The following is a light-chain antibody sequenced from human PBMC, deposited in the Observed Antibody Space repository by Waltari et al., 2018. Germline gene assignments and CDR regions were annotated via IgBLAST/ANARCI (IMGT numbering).Light chain of an antibody. V-gene: IGLV1-51*01. CDR3: ATWDTSLGDLWV. J-gene: IGLJ3*02. CDR1: RSNIGSTY. CDR2: NNN. Sequence: QSVLTQPPSVSAAPGQTVTILCSGSRSNIGSTYVSWYQHLPRTAPKVLIYNNNERPSGIPDRFSGSTSGTSATLVITGLQTGDEADYYCATWDTSLGDLWVFGGGTRLTVL.